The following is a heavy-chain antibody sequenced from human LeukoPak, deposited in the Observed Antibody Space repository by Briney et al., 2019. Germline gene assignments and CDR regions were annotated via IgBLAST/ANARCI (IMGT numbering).Heavy chain of an antibody. CDR2: LSDTGDSR. V-gene: IGHV3-23*01. D-gene: IGHD2-8*01. Sequence: PGGSLRLSCAASGFTLSKHPMYWVRQAPGKGLEWVSSLSDTGDSRHYADSVKGRFTISRDSARSALYLQMNSLRAEDTAVYHCAKGDCASGSCYFDDWGQGSQVTVSS. CDR1: GFTLSKHP. J-gene: IGHJ4*02. CDR3: AKGDCASGSCYFDD.